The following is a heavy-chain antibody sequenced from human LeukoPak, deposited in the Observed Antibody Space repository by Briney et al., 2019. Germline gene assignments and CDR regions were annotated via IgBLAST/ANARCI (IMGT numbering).Heavy chain of an antibody. J-gene: IGHJ4*02. CDR2: ISYDGSNK. CDR3: AKDGVPYSGSYSDY. Sequence: PGGSLRLSCAASGFTFSSYGMHWVRQAPGKGLEWVAVISYDGSNKYYADSVKGRFTISGDNSKNTLYLQMNSLRAEDTAVYYCAKDGVPYSGSYSDYWGQGTLVTVSS. V-gene: IGHV3-30*18. CDR1: GFTFSSYG. D-gene: IGHD1-26*01.